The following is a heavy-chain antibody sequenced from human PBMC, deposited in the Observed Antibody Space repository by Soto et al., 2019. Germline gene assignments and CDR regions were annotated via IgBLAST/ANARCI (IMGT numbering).Heavy chain of an antibody. Sequence: GASVKVSCKASGGTFSSYAISWVRQAPGQGLEWMGGIIPIFGTANYAQKFQGRVTITADKSTSTAYMELSSLRSEDTAVYYCVRGLRYFDWLLSLWGQGTLVTVSS. CDR2: IIPIFGTA. D-gene: IGHD3-9*01. J-gene: IGHJ4*02. V-gene: IGHV1-69*06. CDR3: VRGLRYFDWLLSL. CDR1: GGTFSSYA.